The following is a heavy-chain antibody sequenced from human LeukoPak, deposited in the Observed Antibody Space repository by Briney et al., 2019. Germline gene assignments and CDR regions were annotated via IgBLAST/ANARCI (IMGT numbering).Heavy chain of an antibody. D-gene: IGHD3-22*01. CDR1: GFTFSSYE. CDR3: AKDIRPYDSSGYPTDY. J-gene: IGHJ4*02. V-gene: IGHV3-21*04. Sequence: PGGSLRLSCAASGFTFSSYEMNWVRQAPGKGLEWVSSISSSSSYIYYADSVKGRFTISRDNAKNSLYLQMNSLRTEDTASYYCAKDIRPYDSSGYPTDYWGQGTLVTVSS. CDR2: ISSSSSYI.